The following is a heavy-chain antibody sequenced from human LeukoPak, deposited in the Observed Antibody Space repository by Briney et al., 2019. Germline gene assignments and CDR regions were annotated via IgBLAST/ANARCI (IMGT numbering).Heavy chain of an antibody. D-gene: IGHD2-15*01. V-gene: IGHV3-48*03. Sequence: GGSLRLSCAASGFTFSSYEMNWVRQAPGKGLEWVSYTSSSGSTIYYADSVKGRFTISRDNAKNSLYLQMNSLRAEDTAVYYCAREREGHDCSGGSCPSFDYWGQGTLVTVSS. CDR3: AREREGHDCSGGSCPSFDY. J-gene: IGHJ4*02. CDR1: GFTFSSYE. CDR2: TSSSGSTI.